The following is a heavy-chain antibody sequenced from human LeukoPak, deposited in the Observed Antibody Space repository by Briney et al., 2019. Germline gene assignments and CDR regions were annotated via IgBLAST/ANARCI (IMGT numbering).Heavy chain of an antibody. J-gene: IGHJ4*02. CDR3: ARVQTRLRSFAFDY. CDR2: IYTSGST. D-gene: IGHD4-17*01. V-gene: IGHV4-61*02. Sequence: PSETLSLTCTVSGGSISSGSYYWSWIRQPAGKGPEWIGRIYTSGSTNYNPSLKSRVTISVDTSKNQFSLKLSSVTAADTAVYYCARVQTRLRSFAFDYWGQGTLVTVSS. CDR1: GGSISSGSYY.